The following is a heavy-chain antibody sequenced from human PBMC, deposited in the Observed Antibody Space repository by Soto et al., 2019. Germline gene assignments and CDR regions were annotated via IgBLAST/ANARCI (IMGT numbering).Heavy chain of an antibody. D-gene: IGHD2-15*01. Sequence: QLQLQESGPGLVKASETLSLTCIVSGGSISEKYWNWVRQPPGKGLEWIGLIFANGHTDYNPSLKCRVTMSVDASKNQFSLRLTSMTAADTAVYYCVASLAGSGLNWLDPWGRGTLVTVSS. CDR3: VASLAGSGLNWLDP. V-gene: IGHV4-4*07. J-gene: IGHJ5*02. CDR1: GGSISEKY. CDR2: IFANGHT.